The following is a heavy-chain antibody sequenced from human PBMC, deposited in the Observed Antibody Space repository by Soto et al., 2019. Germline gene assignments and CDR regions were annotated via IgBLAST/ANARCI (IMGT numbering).Heavy chain of an antibody. V-gene: IGHV4-31*11. CDR3: AREESERYYFDY. CDR2: IYYSGST. J-gene: IGHJ4*02. CDR1: GESFIGYY. Sequence: SETLSLTCAVYGESFIGYYWTWIRQHPGKGLEWIGYIYYSGSTYYNPSLKSRVTISVDTSKNQFSLKLSSVTAADTAVYYCAREESERYYFDYWGQGTLVTVSS.